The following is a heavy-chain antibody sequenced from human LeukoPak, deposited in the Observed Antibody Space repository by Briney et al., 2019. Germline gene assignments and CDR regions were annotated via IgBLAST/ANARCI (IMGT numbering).Heavy chain of an antibody. CDR3: ARNLWFGELGQGYNWFDP. Sequence: PGGSLRLSCAASGFTFSSYSMNWVRQAPGKGLEWVSSISSSSSYIYYADSVKGRFTISRDNAKNSLYLQINSLRAEDTAVYYCARNLWFGELGQGYNWFDPWGQGTLVTVSS. CDR2: ISSSSSYI. J-gene: IGHJ5*02. CDR1: GFTFSSYS. D-gene: IGHD3-10*01. V-gene: IGHV3-21*01.